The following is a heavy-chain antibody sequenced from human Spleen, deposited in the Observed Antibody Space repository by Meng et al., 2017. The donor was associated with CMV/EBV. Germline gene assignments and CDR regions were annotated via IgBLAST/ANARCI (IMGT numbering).Heavy chain of an antibody. D-gene: IGHD2-15*01. J-gene: IGHJ5*02. Sequence: SGGSLSSGIYYWSWIRQHPGKGLEWIGYIYYSGSTSYNPSLKSRVTISVDTSKNQFSLKLSSVTAADTAVYYCARETYTDSLWWFDPWGQGTLVTVSS. CDR2: IYYSGST. V-gene: IGHV4-31*02. CDR1: GGSLSSGIYY. CDR3: ARETYTDSLWWFDP.